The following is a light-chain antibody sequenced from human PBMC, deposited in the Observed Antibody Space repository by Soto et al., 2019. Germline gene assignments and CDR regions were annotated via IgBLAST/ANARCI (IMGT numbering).Light chain of an antibody. CDR2: DAS. CDR3: QQRSNWPRFT. CDR1: QSVSSY. J-gene: IGKJ3*01. V-gene: IGKV3-11*01. Sequence: EIVLTQSPATLSLSPGESATPSCRASQSVSSYLAWYQQKPGQAPRLLIYDASNRATGIPARFSGSGSGTDFTLTSSSLEPEDCAVYYCQQRSNWPRFTFGPGTKMDIK.